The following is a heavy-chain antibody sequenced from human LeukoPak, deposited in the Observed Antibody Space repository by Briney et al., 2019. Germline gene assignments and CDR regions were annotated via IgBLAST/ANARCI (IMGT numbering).Heavy chain of an antibody. D-gene: IGHD2-15*01. Sequence: PSETLSLTCAVSGYSIISGYYWGWIRQPPGKGLEWIGSIYHSGSTYYNPSLKSRVTISVDTSKNQFSLKLSSVTAADTAVYYCASYCSGGSCYLGYNWFDPWGQGTLVTVSS. CDR3: ASYCSGGSCYLGYNWFDP. J-gene: IGHJ5*02. CDR1: GYSIISGYY. V-gene: IGHV4-38-2*01. CDR2: IYHSGST.